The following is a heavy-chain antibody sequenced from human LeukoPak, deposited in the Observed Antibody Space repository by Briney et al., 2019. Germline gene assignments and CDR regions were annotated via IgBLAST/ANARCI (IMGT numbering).Heavy chain of an antibody. Sequence: ASVTVSCKASGYTFTGYYMHWVRQAPGQGLEWMGWINPNSGGTNYAQKFQDRLTMTRDTSISTAYMELSRLRSDDTGVYYCARDPATYYDSSIDYWGQGTLVTASS. J-gene: IGHJ4*02. CDR3: ARDPATYYDSSIDY. V-gene: IGHV1-2*02. CDR1: GYTFTGYY. CDR2: INPNSGGT. D-gene: IGHD3-22*01.